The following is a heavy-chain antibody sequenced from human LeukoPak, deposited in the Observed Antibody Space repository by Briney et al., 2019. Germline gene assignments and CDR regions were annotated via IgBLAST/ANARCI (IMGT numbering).Heavy chain of an antibody. CDR1: GGTFSSYA. Sequence: GASVKVSCKASGGTFSSYAISWVRQAPGQGLEWMGGIIPIFGTANYAQKFQGRVTMTTDTSTSTAYMELRSLRSDDTAVYYCASPYDSSGYLAFDIWGQGTMVTVSS. V-gene: IGHV1-69*05. CDR2: IIPIFGTA. CDR3: ASPYDSSGYLAFDI. J-gene: IGHJ3*02. D-gene: IGHD3-22*01.